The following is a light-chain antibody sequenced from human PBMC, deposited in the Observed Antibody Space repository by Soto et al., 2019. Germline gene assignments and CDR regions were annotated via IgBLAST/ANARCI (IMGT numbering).Light chain of an antibody. Sequence: DIVMTQSPLSLPVTPGEPASISCRSSQSLLHSNGYHYLEWYLQKPGQSPQLLIYLGSNRASGVPDRFSGSGSGTDFTLKISRVEAEDVGVYYFMQALQTPLTFGQGTKVEIK. CDR3: MQALQTPLT. J-gene: IGKJ1*01. CDR2: LGS. CDR1: QSLLHSNGYHY. V-gene: IGKV2-28*01.